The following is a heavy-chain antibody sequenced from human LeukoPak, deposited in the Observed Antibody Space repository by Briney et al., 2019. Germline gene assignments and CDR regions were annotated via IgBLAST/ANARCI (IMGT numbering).Heavy chain of an antibody. CDR2: IDKSGDGA. CDR1: GFTFSSHA. D-gene: IGHD2-2*01. J-gene: IGHJ3*02. V-gene: IGHV3-23*01. CDR3: ARRGGTSGWGAFDI. Sequence: GALRLSCAASGFTFSSHAMNWVRQPPGKGLDWVSSIDKSGDGAFYADSVKGRFTISRDNSKNTLYLQMNSLRREDTAVYYCARRGGTSGWGAFDIWGQGTMVTVSS.